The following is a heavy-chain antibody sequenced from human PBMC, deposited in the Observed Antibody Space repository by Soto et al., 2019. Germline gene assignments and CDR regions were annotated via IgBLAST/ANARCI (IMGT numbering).Heavy chain of an antibody. V-gene: IGHV4-39*01. Sequence: QLQLQESGPGLVKPSETLSLTCTVSGGSISSSSYYWGWIRQPPGKGLEWIGSIYYSGSTYYNPSLKSRVTISVDTSKNQFSLKLSSVTAADTAVYYCARHKDPGSSSWYALEDYYYYYGMDVWGQGTTVTVSS. D-gene: IGHD6-13*01. CDR1: GGSISSSSYY. J-gene: IGHJ6*02. CDR3: ARHKDPGSSSWYALEDYYYYYGMDV. CDR2: IYYSGST.